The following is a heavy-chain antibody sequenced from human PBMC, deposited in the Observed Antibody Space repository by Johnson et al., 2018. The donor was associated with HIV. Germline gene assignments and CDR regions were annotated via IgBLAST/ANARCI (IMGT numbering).Heavy chain of an antibody. CDR3: ASDWGSRHAFDI. CDR1: GFTFSASA. J-gene: IGHJ3*02. Sequence: EQLVESGGGVVQPGRSLRLSCAASGFTFSASAMHWVRQAPGKGLVWVSRINSDGRSTSYADSVKGRSTISRDNSKNPLYLQMNSLRAEDTAFYYCASDWGSRHAFDIWGQGTMVTVSS. D-gene: IGHD7-27*01. V-gene: IGHV3-74*02. CDR2: INSDGRST.